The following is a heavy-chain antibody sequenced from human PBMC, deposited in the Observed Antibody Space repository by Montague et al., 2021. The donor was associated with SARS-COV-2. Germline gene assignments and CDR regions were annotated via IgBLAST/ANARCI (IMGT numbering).Heavy chain of an antibody. V-gene: IGHV4-34*01. CDR2: INHCGNT. CDR3: ARLRDGLVPSSLLGIGPYFTYYYMDV. D-gene: IGHD2-15*01. Sequence: SETLSLTCAVHGGSFSGYYWNWIRQPPGKGLEWIGEINHCGNTNYNPSLKNRLTISVDTSKNQFSLKLTSVAATDTAVYYCARLRDGLVPSSLLGIGPYFTYYYMDVWGKGTTVTVSS. CDR1: GGSFSGYY. J-gene: IGHJ6*03.